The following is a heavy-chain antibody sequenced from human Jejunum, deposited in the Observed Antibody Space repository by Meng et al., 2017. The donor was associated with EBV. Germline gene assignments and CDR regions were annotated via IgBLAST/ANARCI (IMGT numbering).Heavy chain of an antibody. CDR1: GASINDRNYF. CDR2: TYSSANT. CDR3: ARHDCPGAVCLGPFDS. Sequence: HLLRQESGPGLRNPSEPLPPTCNSSGASINDRNYFWAWIRQPPGKGLEWIGNTYSSANTYYNPSLKSRVTISVDTSKNQFSLKLISVTAADTAVYFCARHDCPGAVCLGPFDSWGQGILVTVSS. D-gene: IGHD2-8*02. J-gene: IGHJ4*02. V-gene: IGHV4-39*01.